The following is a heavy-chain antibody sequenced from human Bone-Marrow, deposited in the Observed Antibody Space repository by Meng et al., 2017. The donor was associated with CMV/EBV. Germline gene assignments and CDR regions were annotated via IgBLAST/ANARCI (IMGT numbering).Heavy chain of an antibody. V-gene: IGHV4-59*08. CDR1: GDSISTYY. CDR3: ARVTFKQLLYAQDY. D-gene: IGHD2-2*02. J-gene: IGHJ4*02. Sequence: SETLSLTCTVSGDSISTYYWSWIRQTPGKGLEWIGCIYHSGSTNYNPSLKTRVTISVDTSKNQFSLKLSSVTAADTAVYYCARVTFKQLLYAQDYWGQGTLVTVSS. CDR2: IYHSGST.